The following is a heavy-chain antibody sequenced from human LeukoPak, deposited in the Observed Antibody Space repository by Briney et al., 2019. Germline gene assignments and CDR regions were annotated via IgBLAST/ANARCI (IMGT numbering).Heavy chain of an antibody. J-gene: IGHJ4*02. V-gene: IGHV3-23*01. CDR1: GFTFTNYA. D-gene: IGHD6-13*01. CDR3: AKDRHSSSQYYFDY. CDR2: ISVSGGST. Sequence: PGGSLRLSCVASGFTFTNYAMIWVRQALGKGLEWVSSISVSGGSTFYAGSVKGRFTISRDTSKNTLCLQMISLRAEDTAVYYCAKDRHSSSQYYFDYWGQGTLVTVSS.